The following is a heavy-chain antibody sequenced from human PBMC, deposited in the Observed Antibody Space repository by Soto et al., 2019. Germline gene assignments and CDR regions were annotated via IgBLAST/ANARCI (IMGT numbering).Heavy chain of an antibody. CDR3: ARHEIAALSPLAY. D-gene: IGHD6-6*01. CDR2: ISYSGST. V-gene: IGHV4-59*08. CDR1: GGSISSYY. J-gene: IGHJ4*02. Sequence: SETLSLTCTVSGGSISSYYWSWIRQTPGKGLEWIGYISYSGSTNYNPSLKSRVTISIDTSKNQFSLKLSSVTAADTAIFYCARHEIAALSPLAYWGQGTLVTVSS.